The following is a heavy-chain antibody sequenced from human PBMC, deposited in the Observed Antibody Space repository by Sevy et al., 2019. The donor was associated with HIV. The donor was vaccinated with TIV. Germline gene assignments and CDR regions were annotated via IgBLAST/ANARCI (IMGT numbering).Heavy chain of an antibody. Sequence: GGSLRLSCAASGFTFSSYAMTWDRQAPGKGLEWVSGISGSGYSTYYADSVKGRFTISRDNSKNTRYLQMNSLRAEDTAVYYCAKEGGGYNYDRSGLFDYWGQGTLVTVSS. D-gene: IGHD3-22*01. CDR2: ISGSGYST. CDR3: AKEGGGYNYDRSGLFDY. CDR1: GFTFSSYA. V-gene: IGHV3-23*01. J-gene: IGHJ4*02.